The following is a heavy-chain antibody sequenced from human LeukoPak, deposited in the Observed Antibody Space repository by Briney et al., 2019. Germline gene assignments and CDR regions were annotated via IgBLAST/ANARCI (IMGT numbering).Heavy chain of an antibody. Sequence: ASVTVSCKASGYTFTNYAINWVRQAPGQGLEWMEWINTNTGIPMYARGSSGRCVFSLDTSASTAYLQISSLEAADTAVYFCVRDLDPYYDILFGYSSFDYWGQGALVTVSS. D-gene: IGHD3-9*01. CDR2: INTNTGIP. V-gene: IGHV7-4-1*02. CDR1: GYTFTNYA. J-gene: IGHJ4*02. CDR3: VRDLDPYYDILFGYSSFDY.